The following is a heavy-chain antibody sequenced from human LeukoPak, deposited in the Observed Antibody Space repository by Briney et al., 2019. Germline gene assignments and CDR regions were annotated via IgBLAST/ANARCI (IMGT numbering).Heavy chain of an antibody. CDR1: GGSISSYY. D-gene: IGHD2-15*01. J-gene: IGHJ6*02. CDR2: IYYSGST. CDR3: ASNVVVVAATHYYYYGMDV. V-gene: IGHV4-59*08. Sequence: SETLSLTCTVSGGSISSYYWSWIRQPPGKGLEWIGYIYYSGSTNYNPSLKSRVTLSVDTSKNQFSLKLSSVTAADTAVYYCASNVVVVAATHYYYYGMDVWGQGTTVTVSS.